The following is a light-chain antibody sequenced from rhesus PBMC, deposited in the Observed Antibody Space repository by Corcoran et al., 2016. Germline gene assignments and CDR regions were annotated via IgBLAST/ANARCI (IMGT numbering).Light chain of an antibody. CDR2: DAS. CDR3: LQYTSDPLT. Sequence: DIQMTQSPSSLSASVGDRVTITCRASQGISNYLTWSQQKPGKAPKLLIYDASTLQSGFPSRFSGSGSGADFTLTIRSPQPGDFAAYSCLQYTSDPLTFGGETKVEIK. V-gene: IGKV1S21*01. CDR1: QGISNY. J-gene: IGKJ4*01.